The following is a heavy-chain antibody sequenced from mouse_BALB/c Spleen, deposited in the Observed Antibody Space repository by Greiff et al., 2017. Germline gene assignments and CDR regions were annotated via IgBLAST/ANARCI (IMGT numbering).Heavy chain of an antibody. CDR1: GFSLTDYG. Sequence: QVQLKESGPGLVAPSQSLSITCTVSGFSLTDYGVSWIRQPPGKGLEWLGVIWGGGSTYYNSALKSRLSISKDNSKSQVFLKMNSLQTDDTAMYYCAKQRYGNSDYYAMDYWGQGTSVTVSS. J-gene: IGHJ4*01. D-gene: IGHD2-10*02. CDR2: IWGGGST. CDR3: AKQRYGNSDYYAMDY. V-gene: IGHV2-6-5*01.